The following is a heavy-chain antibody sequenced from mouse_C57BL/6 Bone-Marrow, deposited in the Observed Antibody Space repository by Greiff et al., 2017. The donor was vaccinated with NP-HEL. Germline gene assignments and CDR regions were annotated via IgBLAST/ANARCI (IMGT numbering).Heavy chain of an antibody. CDR3: TRGGLLGDY. Sequence: EVQGVESGEGLEKPGGSLKLSCAASGFTFSSYAMSWVRQTPEKRLEWVAYISSGGDYIYYADTVKGRFTISRDNARNTLYLQMSSLKSEDTAMYYCTRGGLLGDYWGQGTTLTVSS. CDR1: GFTFSSYA. D-gene: IGHD2-3*01. V-gene: IGHV5-9-1*02. J-gene: IGHJ2*01. CDR2: ISSGGDYI.